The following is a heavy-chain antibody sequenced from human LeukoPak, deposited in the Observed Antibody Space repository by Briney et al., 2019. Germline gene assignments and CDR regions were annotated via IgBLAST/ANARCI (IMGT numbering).Heavy chain of an antibody. CDR1: GFTFSSYW. D-gene: IGHD4-11*01. Sequence: PGGSLRLSCAASGFTFSSYWMHWVRQAPGKGLMWVSRINSDGSRTTYADSVRGRFTISRDNAKSTLYLQMNSLRAEDTAVYYCARVRDDYTYFDGWGQGTLVTVSS. V-gene: IGHV3-74*01. CDR3: ARVRDDYTYFDG. CDR2: INSDGSRT. J-gene: IGHJ4*02.